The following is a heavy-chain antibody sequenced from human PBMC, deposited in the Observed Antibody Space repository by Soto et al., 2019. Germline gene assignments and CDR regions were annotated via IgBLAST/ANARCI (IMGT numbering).Heavy chain of an antibody. CDR2: INPNSGGT. CDR3: ATGITGSYYYYYGMDV. Sequence: ASVKVSCKASGYTFTGYYMHWVRQAPGQGLEWMGWINPNSGGTNYAQKFQGWVTMTRDTSISTAYMELSRLRSDDTAVYYCATGITGSYYYYYGMDVWGPGTTVTVSS. J-gene: IGHJ6*02. CDR1: GYTFTGYY. V-gene: IGHV1-2*04. D-gene: IGHD1-20*01.